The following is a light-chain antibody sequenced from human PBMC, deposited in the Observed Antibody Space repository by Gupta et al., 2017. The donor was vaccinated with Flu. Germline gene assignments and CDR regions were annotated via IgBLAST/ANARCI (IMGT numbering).Light chain of an antibody. CDR3: CSYAGRYTYV. CDR2: DVT. J-gene: IGLJ1*01. V-gene: IGLV2-11*01. Sequence: SVTISCTGTSSDVGGYNYVSWYQQHPGKAPKLMIYDVTNRPSGVPDRFSGSKSGNTASLTISGLQAEDEADYYCCSYAGRYTYVFGSGTKVTVL. CDR1: SSDVGGYNY.